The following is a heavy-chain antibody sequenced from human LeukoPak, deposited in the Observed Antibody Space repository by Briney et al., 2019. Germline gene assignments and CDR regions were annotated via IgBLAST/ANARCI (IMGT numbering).Heavy chain of an antibody. CDR2: ISYDGSNK. V-gene: IGHV3-30*04. CDR1: GFTFSSYE. Sequence: PGGSLRLSCAASGFTFSSYEMNWVRQAPGKGLEWVAVISYDGSNKYYADSVKGRFTISRDNSKNTLYLQMNSLRAEDTAVYYCARGLRYCSGGSCYSWTFDYWGQGTLVTVSS. J-gene: IGHJ4*02. D-gene: IGHD2-15*01. CDR3: ARGLRYCSGGSCYSWTFDY.